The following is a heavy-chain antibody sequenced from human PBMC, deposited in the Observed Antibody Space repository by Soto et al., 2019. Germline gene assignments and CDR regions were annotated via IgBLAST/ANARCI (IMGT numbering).Heavy chain of an antibody. D-gene: IGHD3-22*01. CDR3: AKDVTPHYYYDTTAYYRDY. V-gene: IGHV3-30*18. J-gene: IGHJ4*02. CDR1: GFTFSSYG. CDR2: ISYDGSNK. Sequence: QVQLVESGGGVVQPGRSLRLSCAASGFTFSSYGMHWVRQAPGKGLEWVAVISYDGSNKYYADSMKGRFTISRDNSKNTLYLQMNSLRAEDTAVYYCAKDVTPHYYYDTTAYYRDYWGQGTLVTVSS.